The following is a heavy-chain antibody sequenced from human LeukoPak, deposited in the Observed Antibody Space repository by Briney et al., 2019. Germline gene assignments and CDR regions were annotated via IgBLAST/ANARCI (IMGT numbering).Heavy chain of an antibody. CDR1: GFSFSSYW. Sequence: GGSLRLSCAASGFSFSSYWMTWVRQAPGKGLEWVANINPDGSNMLYVDSVKGRFTISRDNAKNSLYLQMNNLRAEDTAVYFCVSGFLQWLYWGQGTLVTVSS. CDR3: VSGFLQWLY. J-gene: IGHJ4*02. D-gene: IGHD3-3*01. V-gene: IGHV3-7*01. CDR2: INPDGSNM.